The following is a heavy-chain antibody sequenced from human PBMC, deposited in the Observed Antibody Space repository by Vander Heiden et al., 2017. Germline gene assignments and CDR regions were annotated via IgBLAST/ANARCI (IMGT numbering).Heavy chain of an antibody. CDR3: ARHVDDGNCWPPGTNWFDP. CDR1: GGSISSSTFY. J-gene: IGHJ5*02. V-gene: IGHV4-39*01. D-gene: IGHD2-21*01. Sequence: QLQLQESGPGLVKPSETLSLTCTVSGGSISSSTFYWGWVPQPPGKGLQWIGSIYYNGITYYNPSLEIRVTISVDTSKNQFSLKLSSVTAADTAVYYCARHVDDGNCWPPGTNWFDPWGQGTLVTVSS. CDR2: IYYNGIT.